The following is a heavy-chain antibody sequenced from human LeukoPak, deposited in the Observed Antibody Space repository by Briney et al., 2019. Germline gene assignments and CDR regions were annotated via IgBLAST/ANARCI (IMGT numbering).Heavy chain of an antibody. J-gene: IGHJ3*02. D-gene: IGHD4-17*01. Sequence: GGSLRLSCAASGFTFSSYSMNWVRQAPGKGLEWVSSISSSSSYIYYADSVKGRFTISRDNAKNSLYLQMNSLRAEDTAVYYCARDGGTTVNIDAFDIWGQGAMVTVSS. CDR2: ISSSSSYI. CDR1: GFTFSSYS. CDR3: ARDGGTTVNIDAFDI. V-gene: IGHV3-21*04.